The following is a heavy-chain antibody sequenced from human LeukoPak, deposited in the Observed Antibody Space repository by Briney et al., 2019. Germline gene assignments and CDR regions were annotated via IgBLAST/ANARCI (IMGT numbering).Heavy chain of an antibody. Sequence: GGSLRLSCAASGFTFSTFAMSWVRRAPGKGLEWVSGIDNGGGITYYADSVKGRFIISRDDSKNTLYLQMNSLRAEDTAVYYCAKDRSGGVGALFDYWGQGTLVTVSS. CDR1: GFTFSTFA. CDR2: IDNGGGIT. CDR3: AKDRSGGVGALFDY. V-gene: IGHV3-23*03. D-gene: IGHD1-26*01. J-gene: IGHJ4*02.